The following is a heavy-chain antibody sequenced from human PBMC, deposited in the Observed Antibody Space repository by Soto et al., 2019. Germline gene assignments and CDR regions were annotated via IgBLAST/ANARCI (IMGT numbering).Heavy chain of an antibody. CDR2: IRNSGTTK. J-gene: IGHJ4*02. CDR3: ARDGGDIAAGCTFDY. Sequence: QVQLVESGGGLVKPGGTLRLSCAASGFGFSDYNMYWIRQAPGKGLEWVSHIRNSGTTKYYADSLKGRFTISRDNAKNTLYLQMNSLRAEDTAMYYCARDGGDIAAGCTFDYRGQGTLVTVSS. CDR1: GFGFSDYN. V-gene: IGHV3-11*01. D-gene: IGHD6-13*01.